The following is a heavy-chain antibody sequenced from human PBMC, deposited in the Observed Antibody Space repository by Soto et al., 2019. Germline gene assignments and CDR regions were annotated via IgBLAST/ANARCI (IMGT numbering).Heavy chain of an antibody. J-gene: IGHJ4*02. V-gene: IGHV3-23*01. CDR3: ANGYCTNGVCYPDY. D-gene: IGHD2-8*01. CDR1: GFTFSGYA. CDR2: ISGSGGTI. Sequence: EVQLLESGGGLVQPGGSLRLSCAASGFTFSGYAMSWVRQAPGKGLDWVSSISGSGGTIYYADSVKGRFTISRDNSKNTLYLQMNSLRAEDTAVYYCANGYCTNGVCYPDYWGQGTLVTGYS.